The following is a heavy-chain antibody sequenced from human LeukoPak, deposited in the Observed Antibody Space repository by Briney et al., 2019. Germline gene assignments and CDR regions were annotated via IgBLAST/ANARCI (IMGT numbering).Heavy chain of an antibody. D-gene: IGHD6-13*01. CDR3: AKVPVWQQLVDY. Sequence: GGSLRLSCAASGFSFSSYAMSWVRQGPGKGLEGVSGITASGDTYYADSLKGRFTISRDNSRNPLYLQMNSLRADDTALYYCAKVPVWQQLVDYWGQGTLVTVSS. CDR2: ITASGDT. J-gene: IGHJ4*02. V-gene: IGHV3-23*01. CDR1: GFSFSSYA.